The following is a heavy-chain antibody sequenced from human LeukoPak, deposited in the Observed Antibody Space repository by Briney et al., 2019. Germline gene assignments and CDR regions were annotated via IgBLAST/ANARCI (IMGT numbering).Heavy chain of an antibody. CDR3: ARDREAVAGTPDI. J-gene: IGHJ3*02. Sequence: GGALRLSCAASGFTFSSYWMSWVRQAPGKGLEGVANIKQDGSEKYYVDSVKGRFTISRDNAKNSLYLQMNSLRAEDTAVYYRARDREAVAGTPDIWGQGTMVTVSS. CDR1: GFTFSSYW. D-gene: IGHD6-19*01. CDR2: IKQDGSEK. V-gene: IGHV3-7*01.